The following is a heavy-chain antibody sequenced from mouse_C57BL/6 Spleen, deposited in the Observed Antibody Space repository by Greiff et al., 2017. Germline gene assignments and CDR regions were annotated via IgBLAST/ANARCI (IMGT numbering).Heavy chain of an antibody. CDR2: IDPSDSDT. J-gene: IGHJ2*01. V-gene: IGHV1-52*01. D-gene: IGHD2-3*01. Sequence: QVQLQQPGAELVRPGSSVKLSCKASGYTFTSYWMHWVKQRPIQGLEWIGNIDPSDSDTHYNQKFKDKATVTVDKSANTASMQLSSLTSEDSAVYCCASSNDAMYYFDYWGQGTTLTVSS. CDR3: ASSNDAMYYFDY. CDR1: GYTFTSYW.